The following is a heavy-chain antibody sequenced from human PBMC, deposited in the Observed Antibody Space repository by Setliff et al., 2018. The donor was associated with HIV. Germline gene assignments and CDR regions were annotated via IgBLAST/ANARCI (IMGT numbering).Heavy chain of an antibody. J-gene: IGHJ5*02. V-gene: IGHV1-69*05. CDR2: IIPMFGTA. Sequence: SVKVSCKASGGTFSSYTISWVRQAPGQGLEGMGGIIPMFGTANYTQKFRGRVTITTDESTSTAYMELSSLRSEDTAVYYCARGRTDGYSGYDLNWFDPWGQGTLVTVSS. CDR3: ARGRTDGYSGYDLNWFDP. CDR1: GGTFSSYT. D-gene: IGHD5-12*01.